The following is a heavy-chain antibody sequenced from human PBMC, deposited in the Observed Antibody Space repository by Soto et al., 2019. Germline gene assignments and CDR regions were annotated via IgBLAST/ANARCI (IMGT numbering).Heavy chain of an antibody. V-gene: IGHV4-39*07. CDR1: GGSINNDVYY. CDR2: IYHSGST. J-gene: IGHJ4*02. D-gene: IGHD3-10*01. CDR3: AAHSGSTYGPLDY. Sequence: SETLSLTCTVSGGSINNDVYYWGWIRQPPGKGLEWIGEIYHSGSTNYNPSLKSRVTISVDKWKNQFSLQLRSMTAADTAVYYCAAHSGSTYGPLDYWGQGTQVTVS.